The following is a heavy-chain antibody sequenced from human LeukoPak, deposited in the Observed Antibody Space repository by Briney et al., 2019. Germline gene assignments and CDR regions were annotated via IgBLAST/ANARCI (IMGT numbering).Heavy chain of an antibody. CDR1: GFTFSSYS. D-gene: IGHD1-26*01. J-gene: IGHJ4*02. Sequence: GGSLRLSCAASGFTFSSYSMNWVRQAPGKGLEWVSYISSSGSTIYYADSVKGRFTISRDNAKNSLYLQMNSLRAEDTAVYYCARNPWELGSLQQINYFDYWGQGTLVTVSS. CDR2: ISSSGSTI. V-gene: IGHV3-48*04. CDR3: ARNPWELGSLQQINYFDY.